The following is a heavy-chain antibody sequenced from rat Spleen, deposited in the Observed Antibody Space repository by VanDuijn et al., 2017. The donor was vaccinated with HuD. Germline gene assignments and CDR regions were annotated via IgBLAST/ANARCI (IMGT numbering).Heavy chain of an antibody. V-gene: IGHV5-31*01. CDR2: ITNTGGST. Sequence: EVQLVESGGGLVQPGRSLKLSCVASGFTFNNYWMTWIRQAPGKGLEWVASITNTGGSTYYPDSVKGRFTISRDNAKSTLYLQMNSLRSEDTATYYCTRDKGYYGYNYWYFDFWGPGTMVTVSS. D-gene: IGHD1-9*01. J-gene: IGHJ1*01. CDR3: TRDKGYYGYNYWYFDF. CDR1: GFTFNNYW.